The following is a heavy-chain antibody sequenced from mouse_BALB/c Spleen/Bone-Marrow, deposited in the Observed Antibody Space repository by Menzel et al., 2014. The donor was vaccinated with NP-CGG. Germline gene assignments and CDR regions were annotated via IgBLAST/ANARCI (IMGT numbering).Heavy chain of an antibody. V-gene: IGHV1-69*02. J-gene: IGHJ2*01. CDR1: GYTFTSYW. CDR2: IYPSDNYT. Sequence: QVQLQQSGAELVRPGAPVKLSCKTSGYTFTSYWINWVKQRPGQGLEWIGNIYPSDNYTNYNQKFKDKATLTVDISSTTAYMQLSSPTSEDSAVYYCTRTNEYFDYWGQGTTLTVS. CDR3: TRTNEYFDY.